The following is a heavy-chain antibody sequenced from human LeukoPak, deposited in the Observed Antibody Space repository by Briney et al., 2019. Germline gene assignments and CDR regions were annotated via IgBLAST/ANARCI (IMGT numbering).Heavy chain of an antibody. Sequence: GASVKVSCKASGYTFTSYAMHWVRQAPGQRLEWMGWINAGNGNTKYSQKFQGRVTITRGTSASTAYMELSSLRSEDTAVYYCAREGDTAMLYNWFDPWGQGTLVTVSS. D-gene: IGHD5-18*01. CDR3: AREGDTAMLYNWFDP. V-gene: IGHV1-3*01. CDR2: INAGNGNT. CDR1: GYTFTSYA. J-gene: IGHJ5*02.